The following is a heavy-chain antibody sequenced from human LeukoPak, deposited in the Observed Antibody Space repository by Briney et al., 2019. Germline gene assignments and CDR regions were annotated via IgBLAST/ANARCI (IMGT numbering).Heavy chain of an antibody. CDR1: GFTFDDYA. CDR2: ISWDGGST. V-gene: IGHV3-43*02. J-gene: IGHJ4*02. Sequence: PGGSLRLSCAASGFTFDDYAMHWVRHAPGKGLEWVSLISWDGGSTYYADSVKGRFTISRDNAKNSLYLQMNSLRAEDTAVYYCAREGATTSFDYWGQGTLVTVSS. CDR3: AREGATTSFDY. D-gene: IGHD1-26*01.